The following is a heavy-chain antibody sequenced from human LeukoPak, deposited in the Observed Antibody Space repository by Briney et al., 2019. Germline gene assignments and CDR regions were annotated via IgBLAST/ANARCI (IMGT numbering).Heavy chain of an antibody. CDR2: INLSGRT. V-gene: IGHV4-34*01. Sequence: PSDTLSLTCAVYAGSFRGYYWSWIRQPPGKGLDWIGEINLSGRTNYNASLKSRVTISVDTSKNQFSLKLSSVTAADTAVYYCARGTMTTVTYYFDYWGQGTLVTVSS. D-gene: IGHD4-17*01. J-gene: IGHJ4*02. CDR3: ARGTMTTVTYYFDY. CDR1: AGSFRGYY.